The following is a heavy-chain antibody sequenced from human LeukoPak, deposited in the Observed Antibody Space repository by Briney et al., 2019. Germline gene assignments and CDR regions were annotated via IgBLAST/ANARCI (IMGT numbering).Heavy chain of an antibody. V-gene: IGHV3-21*01. J-gene: IGHJ6*02. CDR1: GFTFSSYS. CDR2: ISSSSSYI. CDR3: ARDLVGPLSGWIQLAYYYGMDV. Sequence: PGGSLRLSCAASGFTFSSYSMNWVRQAPGKGLEWVSSISSSSSYIYYADSVKGRFTISRDNTKNSLYLQMNSLRAEDTAVYYCARDLVGPLSGWIQLAYYYGMDVWGQGTTVTVSS. D-gene: IGHD5-18*01.